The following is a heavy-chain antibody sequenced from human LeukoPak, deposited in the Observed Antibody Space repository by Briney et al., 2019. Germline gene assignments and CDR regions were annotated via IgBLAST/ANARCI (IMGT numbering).Heavy chain of an antibody. D-gene: IGHD6-13*01. J-gene: IGHJ6*02. CDR3: ARPSDDSSRGGYYYYYGMDV. Sequence: ASVKVSCKASGGTFSSYAISWLRQAPGQGLEWMGGIIPIFGTANYAQKFQGRVTITADESTSTAYMELSSLRSEDTAVYYCARPSDDSSRGGYYYYYGMDVWGQGTTVTVSS. CDR1: GGTFSSYA. CDR2: IIPIFGTA. V-gene: IGHV1-69*13.